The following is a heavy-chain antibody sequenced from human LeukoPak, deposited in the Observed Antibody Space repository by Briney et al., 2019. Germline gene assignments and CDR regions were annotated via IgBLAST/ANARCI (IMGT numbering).Heavy chain of an antibody. CDR3: ARSDSSDLNWFDP. Sequence: ASVKVSCKASGYTFTYRYLHWVRQAPRQALEWMGWITPFNGNTNYAQTFQDRVTITRDRSMSTAYMELSSLRSEDTAMYYCARSDSSDLNWFDPWGQGTLVTVSS. CDR1: GYTFTYRY. CDR2: ITPFNGNT. J-gene: IGHJ5*02. V-gene: IGHV1-45*03. D-gene: IGHD3-22*01.